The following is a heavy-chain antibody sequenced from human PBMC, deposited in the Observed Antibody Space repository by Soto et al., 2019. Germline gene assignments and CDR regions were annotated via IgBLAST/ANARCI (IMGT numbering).Heavy chain of an antibody. Sequence: QVQLVQSGAEVKKPGSSVKVSWKASGGTFSSYAISWVRQAPGQGLEWMGGIIPIFGTANYAQKFQGRVTITADESTSTAYMELSSLRSEDTAVYYCARPAQGGYDYERDAFDIWGQGTMVTVSS. CDR2: IIPIFGTA. V-gene: IGHV1-69*01. J-gene: IGHJ3*02. D-gene: IGHD5-12*01. CDR3: ARPAQGGYDYERDAFDI. CDR1: GGTFSSYA.